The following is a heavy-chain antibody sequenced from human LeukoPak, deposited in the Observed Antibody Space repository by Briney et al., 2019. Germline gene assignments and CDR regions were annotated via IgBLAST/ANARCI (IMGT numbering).Heavy chain of an antibody. J-gene: IGHJ1*01. CDR3: ARGGKIALAGTRSPQYFQH. V-gene: IGHV3-23*01. D-gene: IGHD6-19*01. CDR2: ISGRGGST. CDR1: GFTFSSYA. Sequence: GGSLRLSCAASGFTFSSYAMSWVRQAPGKGLEWVSAISGRGGSTYYADSVKGRFTISRDNSKNTLYLQMNSLRAEDTAVYYCARGGKIALAGTRSPQYFQHWGQGTLVTVSS.